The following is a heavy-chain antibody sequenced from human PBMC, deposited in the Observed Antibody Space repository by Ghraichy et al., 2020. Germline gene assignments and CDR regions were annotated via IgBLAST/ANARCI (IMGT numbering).Heavy chain of an antibody. J-gene: IGHJ4*02. CDR3: ARGRIVGVTGYYFDN. CDR2: IYDSGST. Sequence: SETLSLTCIVSGGSVSSGSYYWSCIRPPPGKGLEWIGYIYDSGSTDYNPSLKSRVTIAADTSKNQFSLKLSSVTAADTAVYYCARGRIVGVTGYYFDNWGRGTLGTVS. D-gene: IGHD1-26*01. CDR1: GGSVSSGSYY. V-gene: IGHV4-61*01.